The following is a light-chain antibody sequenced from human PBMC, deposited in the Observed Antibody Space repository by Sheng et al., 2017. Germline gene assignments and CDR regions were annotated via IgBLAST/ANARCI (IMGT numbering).Light chain of an antibody. CDR1: QNIRIY. CDR3: QQSFTTPWT. CDR2: AAS. J-gene: IGKJ1*01. V-gene: IGKV1-39*01. Sequence: DIQMTQSPSYRSASVGYRVTFTCRASQNIRIYLNWYKVQPGKAPQLLVYAASTLQSGVPSRFTGSGSDTDFTLTIDSLQPEDFATYFCQQSFTTPWTFGRGTQV.